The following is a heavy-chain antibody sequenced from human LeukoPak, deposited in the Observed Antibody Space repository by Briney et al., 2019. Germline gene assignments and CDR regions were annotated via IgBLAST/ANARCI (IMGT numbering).Heavy chain of an antibody. CDR2: IIPIFGTA. Sequence: SVKVSCKASGGTFSSYAISWVRQAPGQGLEWMGGIIPIFGTANYAQKFQGRVTITADESTSTAYMELSSLRSEDTAVYYCARDSTTYYDFWSGYYSYVGSGHFDYWGQGTLVTVSS. J-gene: IGHJ4*02. CDR3: ARDSTTYYDFWSGYYSYVGSGHFDY. D-gene: IGHD3-3*01. CDR1: GGTFSSYA. V-gene: IGHV1-69*13.